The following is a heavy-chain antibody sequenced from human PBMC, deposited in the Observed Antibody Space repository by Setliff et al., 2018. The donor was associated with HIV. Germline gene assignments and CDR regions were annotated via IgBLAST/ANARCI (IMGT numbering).Heavy chain of an antibody. CDR3: ARRGYSYVERVYYYYMDI. Sequence: SETLSLTCTVSGGSISSYYWSWIRQPPGKGLEWIGYIDNSGSTNYNPSLKSRVTISVDTSKNQISLKLSSVTAADTAMYYCARRGYSYVERVYYYYMDIWGKGTTVTV. D-gene: IGHD5-18*01. V-gene: IGHV4-4*09. CDR2: IDNSGST. CDR1: GGSISSYY. J-gene: IGHJ6*03.